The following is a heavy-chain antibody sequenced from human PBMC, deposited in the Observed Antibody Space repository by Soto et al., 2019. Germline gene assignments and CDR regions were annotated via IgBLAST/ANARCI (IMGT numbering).Heavy chain of an antibody. V-gene: IGHV4-59*01. CDR3: AVENNWNYDGSWFDP. D-gene: IGHD1-7*01. CDR1: GGSISSYY. CDR2: IYYSGST. J-gene: IGHJ5*02. Sequence: SETLSLTCTVSGGSISSYYWSWIRQPPGKGLEWIGYIYYSGSTNYNPSLKSRVTISVDTSKNQFSLKLSSVTAADTAVYYCAVENNWNYDGSWFDPWGQGTLVTVSS.